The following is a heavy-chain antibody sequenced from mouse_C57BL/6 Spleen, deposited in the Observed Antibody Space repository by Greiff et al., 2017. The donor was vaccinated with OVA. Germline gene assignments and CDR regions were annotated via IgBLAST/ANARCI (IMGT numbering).Heavy chain of an antibody. Sequence: EVHLVESGGDLVKPGGSLKLSCAASGFTFSSYGMSWVRQTPDKRLEWVATISSGGSYTYYPDSVKGRFTISRDNAKNTLYLQMSSLKSEDTAMYYCARQDGSSYFDYWGQGTTLTVSS. J-gene: IGHJ2*01. V-gene: IGHV5-6*01. CDR1: GFTFSSYG. CDR3: ARQDGSSYFDY. CDR2: ISSGGSYT. D-gene: IGHD1-1*01.